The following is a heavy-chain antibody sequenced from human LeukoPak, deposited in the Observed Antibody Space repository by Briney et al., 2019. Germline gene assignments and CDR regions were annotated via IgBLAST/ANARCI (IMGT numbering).Heavy chain of an antibody. CDR3: ARLLRLPRYGVDY. CDR1: GGSISSSSYY. J-gene: IGHJ4*02. CDR2: IYYSGST. D-gene: IGHD3-22*01. Sequence: SETLSLTCTVSGGSISSSSYYWGWIRQPPGKGLEWIGSIYYSGSTYYNPSLKSRVTISVDTSKNQFSLKLSSVTAADTAVYYCARLLRLPRYGVDYWGQGTLVTVSS. V-gene: IGHV4-39*01.